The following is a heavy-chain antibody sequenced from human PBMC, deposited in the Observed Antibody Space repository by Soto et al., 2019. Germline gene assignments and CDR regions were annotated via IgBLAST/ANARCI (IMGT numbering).Heavy chain of an antibody. J-gene: IGHJ6*02. D-gene: IGHD3-3*01. Sequence: EVQLLESGGGLVQPGRSLRLSCAASGFTFSDYAMTWVRQAPGKGLEWLSTISSDDNTYYADSVKGRFTISRANSQHTLFVQTTSLRAEATALYSCAREDLGFLERSFIPEGVDVWGQATTVTVSS. CDR2: ISSDDNT. V-gene: IGHV3-23*01. CDR3: AREDLGFLERSFIPEGVDV. CDR1: GFTFSDYA.